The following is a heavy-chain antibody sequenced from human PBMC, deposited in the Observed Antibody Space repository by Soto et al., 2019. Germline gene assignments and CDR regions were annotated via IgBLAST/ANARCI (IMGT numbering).Heavy chain of an antibody. CDR3: ARVDIAVAGTKYFQH. Sequence: PSETLSLTCTVSGGSISRSSYYWGWIRQPPGRGLEWIGTIYPSGSTYYNPSLKSRVTISVDTSKNQFSLKLSSVTAADTAVYYCARVDIAVAGTKYFQHWGQGTLVTVSS. V-gene: IGHV4-39*01. J-gene: IGHJ1*01. CDR1: GGSISRSSYY. D-gene: IGHD6-19*01. CDR2: IYPSGST.